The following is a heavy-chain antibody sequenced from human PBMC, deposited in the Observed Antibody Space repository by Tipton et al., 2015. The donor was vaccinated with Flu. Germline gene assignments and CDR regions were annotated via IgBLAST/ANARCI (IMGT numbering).Heavy chain of an antibody. CDR2: IYMGGRT. J-gene: IGHJ3*01. CDR1: GGSVNSYY. CDR3: ARERSGGWPFYDAVDF. Sequence: TLSLTCSVSGGSVNSYYWSWIRQPAGKGLEWIGRIYMGGRTNYNPSLKSRVTMSLDLFKNHFSLRLSSVTAADTAVYYCARERSGGWPFYDAVDFWGQGTTVTVSS. D-gene: IGHD2-15*01. V-gene: IGHV4-4*07.